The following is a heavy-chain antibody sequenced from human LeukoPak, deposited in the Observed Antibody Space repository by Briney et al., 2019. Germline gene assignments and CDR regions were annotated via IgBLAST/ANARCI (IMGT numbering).Heavy chain of an antibody. V-gene: IGHV6-1*01. Sequence: PSQTLSLTCVISGDSVSSNSAAWNWIRQSPSRGLEWLGRTYYRSKWFYDYAVSVKSRIIIDPDTSENHFSLRLNSVTPEDTAVYYCTRAANRAFDFWGQGTLVTVSS. J-gene: IGHJ3*01. D-gene: IGHD1-14*01. CDR3: TRAANRAFDF. CDR1: GDSVSSNSAA. CDR2: TYYRSKWFY.